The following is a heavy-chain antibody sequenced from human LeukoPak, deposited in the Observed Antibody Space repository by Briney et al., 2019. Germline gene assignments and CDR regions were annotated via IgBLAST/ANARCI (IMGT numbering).Heavy chain of an antibody. CDR2: IYYSGGT. J-gene: IGHJ3*02. Sequence: PSQTLSLTCTVSGGSISSGDYYWSWIRQPPGKGLEWIGYIYYSGGTYYNPSLKSRVTISVDTSKNQFSLKLSSVTAADTAVYYCASRVRTLRQLFGFDIWGQGTMVTVSS. D-gene: IGHD3-3*01. CDR1: GGSISSGDYY. CDR3: ASRVRTLRQLFGFDI. V-gene: IGHV4-30-4*01.